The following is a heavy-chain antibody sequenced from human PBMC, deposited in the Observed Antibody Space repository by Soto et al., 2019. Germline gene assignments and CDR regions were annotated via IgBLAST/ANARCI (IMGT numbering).Heavy chain of an antibody. D-gene: IGHD3-10*01. Sequence: EVQLVESGGGLVQPGGSLKLSCVASGFTFSGSAMHWVRQASGKGLEWVGRIRSKANSYATAYAASVKGRFTISRDDSKNTAYLQMNSLKTEDTAVYYCTTGSGLDYWGQGTLVPVSS. V-gene: IGHV3-73*02. CDR3: TTGSGLDY. CDR1: GFTFSGSA. CDR2: IRSKANSYAT. J-gene: IGHJ4*02.